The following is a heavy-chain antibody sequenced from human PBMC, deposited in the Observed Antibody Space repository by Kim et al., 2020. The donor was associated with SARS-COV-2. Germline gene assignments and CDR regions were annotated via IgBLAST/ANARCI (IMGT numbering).Heavy chain of an antibody. V-gene: IGHV4-39*01. CDR2: IYYSGST. CDR3: ARRGDY. CDR1: GGSISSIGYY. Sequence: SETLSLTCSVSGGSISSIGYYWGWIRQPPGKGLEWIGAIYYSGSTYYNPSLKSRVTISIDTSKNQFYLKLNSVTAADTAVYYCARRGDYWGQGTLVTAPS. J-gene: IGHJ4*02.